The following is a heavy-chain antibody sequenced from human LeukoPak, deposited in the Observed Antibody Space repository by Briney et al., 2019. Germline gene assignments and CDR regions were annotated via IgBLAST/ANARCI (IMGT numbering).Heavy chain of an antibody. Sequence: PSETLSLTCTVSGGSISSYSWTWIRQPPGKGLEWIGSIYYSGSTNYKPSLKSRVTISVDTSKNQFSLKLSSVTAADTAVYYCVRDWVLGAFDIWGQGTMVTVSS. V-gene: IGHV4-59*01. CDR1: GGSISSYS. J-gene: IGHJ3*02. CDR3: VRDWVLGAFDI. CDR2: IYYSGST. D-gene: IGHD2-2*03.